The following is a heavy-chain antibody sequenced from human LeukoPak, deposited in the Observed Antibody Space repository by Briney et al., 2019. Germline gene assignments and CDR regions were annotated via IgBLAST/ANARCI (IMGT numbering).Heavy chain of an antibody. J-gene: IGHJ4*02. D-gene: IGHD3-22*01. V-gene: IGHV3-21*01. CDR1: GFTFSSYS. Sequence: GGSLRLSCAASGFTFSSYSMNWVRQAPGKGLEWVSSISSSSSYIYHADSVKGRFTISRDNAKNSLYLQMNSLRAEDTAVYYCATPLGVDYYDSSGYDDYWGQGTLVTVSS. CDR2: ISSSSSYI. CDR3: ATPLGVDYYDSSGYDDY.